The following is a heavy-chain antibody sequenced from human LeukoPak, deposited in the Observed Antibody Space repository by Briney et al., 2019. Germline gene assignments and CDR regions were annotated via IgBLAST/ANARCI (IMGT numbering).Heavy chain of an antibody. V-gene: IGHV4-4*07. D-gene: IGHD3-3*02. CDR1: GGSISSYY. J-gene: IGHJ6*02. Sequence: PSETLSLTCTVSGGSISSYYWSWIRQPAGKGLEWIGRIYTSGSTNHNPSLKSRVTMSVDTSKNQFSLKLSSVTAADTAVYYCARDSTSIPLGWATQSGYYYGMDVWGQGTTVTVSS. CDR2: IYTSGST. CDR3: ARDSTSIPLGWATQSGYYYGMDV.